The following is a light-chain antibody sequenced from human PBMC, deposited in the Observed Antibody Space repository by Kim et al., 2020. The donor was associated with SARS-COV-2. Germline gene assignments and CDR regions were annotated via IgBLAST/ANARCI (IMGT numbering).Light chain of an antibody. CDR1: DSDIGAGYA. J-gene: IGLJ3*02. CDR2: GNT. Sequence: RVTSSGTGGDSDIGAGYAVQWYQHPPGAAPKLLIYGNTHRPSGVPDRLSASKSGASASLAITGLQAEDEAVYFCQSYDSSLSAVVFGGGTQLTVL. V-gene: IGLV1-40*03. CDR3: QSYDSSLSAVV.